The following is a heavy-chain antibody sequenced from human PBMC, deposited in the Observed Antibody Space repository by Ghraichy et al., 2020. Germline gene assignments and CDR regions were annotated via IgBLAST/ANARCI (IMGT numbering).Heavy chain of an antibody. V-gene: IGHV3-33*01. J-gene: IGHJ6*02. CDR3: ARGAVPYYDFWSGPFLDV. Sequence: GGSLRLSCAASGFTFSSYGMHWVRQAPGKGLEWVAVIWYDGSNKYYADSVKGRFTISRDNSKNTLYLQMNSLRAEDTAVYYCARGAVPYYDFWSGPFLDVWGQGTTVTVSS. CDR1: GFTFSSYG. CDR2: IWYDGSNK. D-gene: IGHD3-3*01.